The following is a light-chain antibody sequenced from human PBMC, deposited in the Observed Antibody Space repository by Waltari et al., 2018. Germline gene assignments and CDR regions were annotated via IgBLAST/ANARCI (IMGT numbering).Light chain of an antibody. CDR1: SIDVDTYDF. Sequence: QSALTQPASVSGSPGQAIPIPCPGSSIDVDTYDFVAWYQRPPGKVPKLIIYDVNIRPSGVPDRFSGSKSGNTASLTISGLQAEDEAIYYCNSYTGSNTVVFGGGTKLTVL. J-gene: IGLJ2*01. V-gene: IGLV2-14*03. CDR3: NSYTGSNTVV. CDR2: DVN.